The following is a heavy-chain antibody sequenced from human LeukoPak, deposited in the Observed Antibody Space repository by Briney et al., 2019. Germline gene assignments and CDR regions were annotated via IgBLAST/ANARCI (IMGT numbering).Heavy chain of an antibody. CDR2: ISAYNGNT. Sequence: ASVTVSCKSSAYTFTIYGISWVRQAHGQGLEWMGWISAYNGNTNYAQKLQGRVTMTTDTSTCTAYMELRSLRSDDTAVYYCARVPGIAAAGSYYYYYYMDVWGKGTTVTVSS. J-gene: IGHJ6*03. CDR3: ARVPGIAAAGSYYYYYYMDV. D-gene: IGHD6-13*01. CDR1: AYTFTIYG. V-gene: IGHV1-18*01.